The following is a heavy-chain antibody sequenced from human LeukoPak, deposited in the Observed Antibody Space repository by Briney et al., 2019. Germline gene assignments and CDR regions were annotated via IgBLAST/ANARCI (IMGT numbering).Heavy chain of an antibody. V-gene: IGHV4-4*07. J-gene: IGHJ6*03. CDR3: ARLKFYDSTGYSPGHYMDV. Sequence: SETLSLTCTVSGGPIYSYYWSWIRQTAGKGLEWIGRLYPGVSTNYNPSLKSRVTMSVDTSKNQFALKLSAVTAADAAVYYCARLKFYDSTGYSPGHYMDVWGKGTTVTVSS. CDR2: LYPGVST. CDR1: GGPIYSYY. D-gene: IGHD3-22*01.